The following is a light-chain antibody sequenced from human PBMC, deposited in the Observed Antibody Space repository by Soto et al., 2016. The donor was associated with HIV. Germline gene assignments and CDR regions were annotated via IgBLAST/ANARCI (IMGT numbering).Light chain of an antibody. CDR1: QGISSA. V-gene: IGKV1-13*02. J-gene: IGKJ1*01. Sequence: AIQLTQSPSSLSASVGDRVTITCRASQGISSALAWYQQKPGKAPRLLIYDASTLKSGVPSWFSGSGFGTDFTLTLSSLQPDDIGTYYCQQYNSVPWTFGQGTKVEIK. CDR3: QQYNSVPWT. CDR2: DAS.